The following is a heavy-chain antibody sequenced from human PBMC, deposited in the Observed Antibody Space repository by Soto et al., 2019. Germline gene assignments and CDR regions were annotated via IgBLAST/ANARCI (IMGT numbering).Heavy chain of an antibody. CDR2: IIPIFGTA. D-gene: IGHD3-3*01. CDR1: GGTFSSYA. J-gene: IGHJ3*02. Sequence: SVKVSCKASGGTFSSYAIRWVRQAPGQGLEWMGGIIPIFGTANYAQKFQGRVTITADESTSTAYRELSSLRSEDTAVYYCAREVDFKGAFDIWGQGTMVTVSS. V-gene: IGHV1-69*13. CDR3: AREVDFKGAFDI.